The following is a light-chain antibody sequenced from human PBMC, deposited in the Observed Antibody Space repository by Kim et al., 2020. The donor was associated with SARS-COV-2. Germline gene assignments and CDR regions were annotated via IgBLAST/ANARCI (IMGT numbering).Light chain of an antibody. CDR1: NIGRKT. J-gene: IGLJ1*01. CDR2: YES. V-gene: IGLV3-21*04. Sequence: AAGKTASNHCGGKNIGRKTGRWYQQKSGQAPVLVIYYESDRPSGIPERFSGSNSGNTATLTIGRVEGGDEADYYCQVWDSSSDHYVFGTGTKVTVL. CDR3: QVWDSSSDHYV.